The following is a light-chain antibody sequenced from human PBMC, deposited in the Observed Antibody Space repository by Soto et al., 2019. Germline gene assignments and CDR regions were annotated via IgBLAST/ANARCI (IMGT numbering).Light chain of an antibody. CDR2: EVS. J-gene: IGLJ1*01. CDR3: SSYTSSSTPYV. Sequence: QSVLTQPASVSGSPGQSITISCTGTSSDVGGYNYVSWYQQHPGKAPKLMIYEVSNRPSGDSDRFSGSKSGNTASLTISGLQAEDEANYYCSSYTSSSTPYVFGSGTKATV. CDR1: SSDVGGYNY. V-gene: IGLV2-14*03.